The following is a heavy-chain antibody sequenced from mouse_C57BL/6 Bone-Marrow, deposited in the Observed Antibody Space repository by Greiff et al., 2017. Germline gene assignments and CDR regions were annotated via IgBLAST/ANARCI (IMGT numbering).Heavy chain of an antibody. CDR1: GYTFTNYG. CDR2: IYPRSGNT. Sequence: QVQLQQSGAELVRPGASVKLSCTASGYTFTNYGIRWVKQRTGQGLEWIGGIYPRSGNTYYTAKFKGKATLTADKSSSTAYMELRSLTSEDSAVYVCANYADSSYWYFDVWGTGTTVTVSS. CDR3: ANYADSSYWYFDV. V-gene: IGHV1-81*01. J-gene: IGHJ1*03. D-gene: IGHD1-1*01.